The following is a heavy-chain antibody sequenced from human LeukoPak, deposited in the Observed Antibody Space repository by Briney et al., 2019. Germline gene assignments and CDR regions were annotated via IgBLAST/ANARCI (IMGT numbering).Heavy chain of an antibody. V-gene: IGHV1-2*02. CDR1: GYTFTIYD. J-gene: IGHJ5*02. Sequence: ASVKVSFKASGYTFTIYDINWVRQATGQGLEWMGWINPNSGGTNYAQKFQGRVTMTRDTSISTAYMELSSLRSEDTAVYYCARGGDILTGSWGQGTLVTVSS. CDR3: ARGGDILTGS. CDR2: INPNSGGT. D-gene: IGHD3-9*01.